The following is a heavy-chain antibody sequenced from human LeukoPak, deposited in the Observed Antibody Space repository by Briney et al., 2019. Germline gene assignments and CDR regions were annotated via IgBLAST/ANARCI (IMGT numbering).Heavy chain of an antibody. CDR2: VSWNGGTI. D-gene: IGHD1-7*01. CDR1: GFTFDEHA. V-gene: IGHV3-9*01. CDR3: AKSLNYRSSSPYGY. Sequence: GGSLRLSCAGSGFTFDEHAMHWVRQAPGKGLEWVSGVSWNGGTIGYADSVKGRFTISRDNAKNCLYLQMNSLRAEDTAFYYCAKSLNYRSSSPYGYLGQGTLVNVSS. J-gene: IGHJ4*02.